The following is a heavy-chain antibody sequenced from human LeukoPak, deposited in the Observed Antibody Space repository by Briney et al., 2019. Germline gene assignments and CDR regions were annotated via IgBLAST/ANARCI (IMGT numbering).Heavy chain of an antibody. D-gene: IGHD5-12*01. CDR2: ITSSNYI. CDR1: GFTFSSYN. CDR3: ARVAYSAYDYPTLLPPFDY. Sequence: GGSLRLSCAASGFTFSSYNMNWVRQAPGKGLEWVSSITSSNYINYADSVKGRFTISRDNAKNSLYLQMNSLRAEDTALYSCARVAYSAYDYPTLLPPFDYWGQGTLVTVSS. V-gene: IGHV3-21*04. J-gene: IGHJ4*02.